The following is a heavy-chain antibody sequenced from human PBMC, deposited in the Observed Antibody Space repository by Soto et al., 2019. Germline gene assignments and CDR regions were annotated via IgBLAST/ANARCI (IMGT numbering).Heavy chain of an antibody. CDR1: GGTFSSYA. D-gene: IGHD4-17*01. CDR2: IIPIFGTA. V-gene: IGHV1-69*13. CDR3: ARDGRAHDYGGKYSNY. J-gene: IGHJ4*02. Sequence: GASVKVSCKASGGTFSSYAISWVRQAPGQGLEWMGGIIPIFGTANYAQKFQGRVTITADESTSTAYMELSSLRSEDTAVYYCARDGRAHDYGGKYSNYWGQGTLVTVSS.